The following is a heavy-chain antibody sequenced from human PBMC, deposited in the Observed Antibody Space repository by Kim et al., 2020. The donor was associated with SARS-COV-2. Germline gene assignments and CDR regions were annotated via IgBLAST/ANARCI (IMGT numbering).Heavy chain of an antibody. Sequence: GESLKISCKASGYTFTSYWIGWVRQMPGKRLESMGIIFPGDSDTRYSPSIQGQVTISVDKSINTAFLQWNSLEATDTAMYYCGRRNYGSGSYSFVYWGQGTLVTVSS. CDR2: IFPGDSDT. CDR3: GRRNYGSGSYSFVY. J-gene: IGHJ4*02. CDR1: GYTFTSYW. D-gene: IGHD3-10*01. V-gene: IGHV5-51*01.